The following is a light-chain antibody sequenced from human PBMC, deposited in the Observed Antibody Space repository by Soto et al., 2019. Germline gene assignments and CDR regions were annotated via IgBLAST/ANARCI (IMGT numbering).Light chain of an antibody. CDR1: QTVTGA. V-gene: IGKV3-15*01. Sequence: EILMPQSPATLSVSPGERATLSCRASQTVTGALAWYQQKPGQAPRLLIYGASTRATGIPDRFSGSGSGTEFTLAISSLQSEDFAVYYCQHYNDWPPYTFGQGTNVEIK. J-gene: IGKJ2*01. CDR2: GAS. CDR3: QHYNDWPPYT.